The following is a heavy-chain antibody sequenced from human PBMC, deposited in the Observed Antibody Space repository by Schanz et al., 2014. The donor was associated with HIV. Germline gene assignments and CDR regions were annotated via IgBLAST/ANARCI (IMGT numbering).Heavy chain of an antibody. J-gene: IGHJ4*02. CDR3: TTELRFFDWLWSDDSFDF. V-gene: IGHV3-30*03. CDR1: GFTFSSYG. Sequence: VQLVESGGGVVQPGRSLRLSCAASGFTFSSYGMHWVRQAPGKGLEWVAVITYHGTNKYYADSVKGRFTISRDNSKNTLYLQMNRLKVEDTAVYYCTTELRFFDWLWSDDSFDFWGQGALVTVSS. CDR2: ITYHGTNK. D-gene: IGHD3-9*01.